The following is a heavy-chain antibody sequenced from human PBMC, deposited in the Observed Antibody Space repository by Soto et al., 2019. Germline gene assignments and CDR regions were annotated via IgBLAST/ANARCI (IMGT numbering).Heavy chain of an antibody. J-gene: IGHJ5*02. V-gene: IGHV4-34*01. CDR2: INHSGST. CDR1: GGSFSGYY. CDR3: ARGPITTNPRYDP. D-gene: IGHD3-22*01. Sequence: SETLSLTCAVYGGSFSGYYWSWIRQPPGKGLEWIGEINHSGSTNYNPSLKSRVTISVDTSKNQFSLKLSSVTAADTAVYYCARGPITTNPRYDPWGQGTLVTVSS.